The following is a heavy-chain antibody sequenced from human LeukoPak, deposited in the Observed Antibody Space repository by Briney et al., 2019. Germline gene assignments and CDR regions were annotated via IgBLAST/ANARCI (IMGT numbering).Heavy chain of an antibody. CDR2: INHSGST. CDR3: ARVRGSYHKYYFDY. V-gene: IGHV4-34*01. J-gene: IGHJ4*02. Sequence: PSETLSLTCAVYGGSFSGYYWSWIRQPPGKGLEWIGEINHSGSTNYNPSLKSRVTISVDTSKNQFSLKLSSVTAADTAVYYCARVRGSYHKYYFDYWGQGTLVTVSS. D-gene: IGHD1-26*01. CDR1: GGSFSGYY.